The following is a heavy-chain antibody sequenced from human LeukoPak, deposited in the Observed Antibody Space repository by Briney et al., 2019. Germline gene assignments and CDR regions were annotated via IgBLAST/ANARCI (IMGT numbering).Heavy chain of an antibody. Sequence: GGSLRLSCVASRFTFSNYWMSWVRQAPGKGLEWVANINQDGSKKPYADSMKGRFTISRDNAKESLYLQLNSLRADDTAVYYCAKWGPHCVGDYCPALDSWGQGTLVTVSS. CDR2: INQDGSKK. CDR3: AKWGPHCVGDYCPALDS. J-gene: IGHJ4*02. CDR1: RFTFSNYW. D-gene: IGHD2-21*02. V-gene: IGHV3-7*01.